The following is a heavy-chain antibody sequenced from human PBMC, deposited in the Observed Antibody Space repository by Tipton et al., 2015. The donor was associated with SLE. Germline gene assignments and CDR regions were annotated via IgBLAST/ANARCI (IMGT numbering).Heavy chain of an antibody. CDR3: AGAWQGYCSGGTCYVLDY. Sequence: TLSLTCTVSGVSISGSSYYWDWIRQPPGKGPAGIGRITNSGNTYYTPSFQSRVTMSVDTSKNHFSLKLSSVTAADTAVYYCAGAWQGYCSGGTCYVLDYWGQGTLVTVSS. V-gene: IGHV4-39*02. CDR1: GVSISGSSYY. CDR2: ITNSGNT. D-gene: IGHD2-15*01. J-gene: IGHJ4*02.